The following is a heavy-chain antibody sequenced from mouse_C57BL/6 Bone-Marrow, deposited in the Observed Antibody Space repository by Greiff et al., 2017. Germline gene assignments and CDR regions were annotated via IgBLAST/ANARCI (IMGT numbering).Heavy chain of an antibody. D-gene: IGHD2-3*01. CDR3: ARPRDGYYGWFAY. Sequence: VQLQQSGAELVRPGASVKLSCKASGYTFTDYYINWVKQRPGQGLEWIARIYPGSGNTYYNEKFKGKATLTAEKSSSTAYMQLSSLTSEDSAVYFCARPRDGYYGWFAYWGQGTLVTVSA. J-gene: IGHJ3*01. CDR2: IYPGSGNT. V-gene: IGHV1-76*01. CDR1: GYTFTDYY.